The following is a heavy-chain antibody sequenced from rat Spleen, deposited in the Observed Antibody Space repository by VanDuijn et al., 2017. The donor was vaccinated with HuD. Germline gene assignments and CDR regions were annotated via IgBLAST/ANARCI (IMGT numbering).Heavy chain of an antibody. Sequence: EVQLVESGGGLVQPGRSMKLSCAASGFTFSSFPMAWVRQAPTTGLEWVATISTSGGSTYYRDSVKGRFTISRDNAKSTLYLQMNSLRSEDTATYYCTRVDYWGQGVMVTVSS. CDR1: GFTFSSFP. V-gene: IGHV5-46*01. CDR2: ISTSGGST. CDR3: TRVDY. J-gene: IGHJ2*01.